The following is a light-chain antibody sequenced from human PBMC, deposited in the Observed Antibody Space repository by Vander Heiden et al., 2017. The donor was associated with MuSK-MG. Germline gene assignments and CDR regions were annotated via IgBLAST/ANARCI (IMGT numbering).Light chain of an antibody. J-gene: IGKJ1*01. CDR3: QQSYSTPRT. V-gene: IGKV1-39*01. CDR1: QSISSY. CDR2: AAS. Sequence: DIQMTQSPSSLPVSVGDRHTITCRARQSISSYLNWYQQKPGKAPKLLIYAASSLQSGVPSRFSGSGSGTDFTLTISSLQPEDFATYYCQQSYSTPRTFGQGTKVEIK.